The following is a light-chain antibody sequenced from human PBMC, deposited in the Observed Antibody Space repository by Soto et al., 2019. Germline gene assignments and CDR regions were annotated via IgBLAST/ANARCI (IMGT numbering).Light chain of an antibody. Sequence: EIVLTQSPGTLSLSPGERATLSCRASQSVNSNYLAWYQQKPGQAPRLLIYSASSRATGIPDRFSGSGSETDFTLTISRLEPEDFAVYYCQHYGSSSFTFGPGTKVDIK. CDR2: SAS. J-gene: IGKJ3*01. CDR3: QHYGSSSFT. V-gene: IGKV3-20*01. CDR1: QSVNSNY.